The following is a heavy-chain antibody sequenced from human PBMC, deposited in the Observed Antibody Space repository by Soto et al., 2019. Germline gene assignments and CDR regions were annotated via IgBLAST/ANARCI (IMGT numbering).Heavy chain of an antibody. D-gene: IGHD3-10*01. Sequence: GGSLRLSCAASGFTFSSYWMSWVRQAPGKGLEWVANIKQDGSEKYYVDSVKGRFTISRDNAKNSLYLQMNSLRAEDTAVYYCARDWGYYGSGSYYGSLIYFDYWGQGTLVTVSS. V-gene: IGHV3-7*05. CDR1: GFTFSSYW. J-gene: IGHJ4*02. CDR2: IKQDGSEK. CDR3: ARDWGYYGSGSYYGSLIYFDY.